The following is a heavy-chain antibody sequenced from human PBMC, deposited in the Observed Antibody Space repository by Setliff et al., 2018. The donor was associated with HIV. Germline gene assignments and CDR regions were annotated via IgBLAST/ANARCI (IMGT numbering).Heavy chain of an antibody. Sequence: GGSLRLSCATSGFTFSTYAMNWVRQAPGKGLEWVSVIGGSGVSTYYAESVKGRFTISRDNAKNSLYLHMNSLRAEDTAVYYCARVGLFCTNGVCSIFDSWGQGTLVTVSS. CDR3: ARVGLFCTNGVCSIFDS. D-gene: IGHD2-8*01. CDR1: GFTFSTYA. V-gene: IGHV3-23*01. CDR2: IGGSGVST. J-gene: IGHJ4*02.